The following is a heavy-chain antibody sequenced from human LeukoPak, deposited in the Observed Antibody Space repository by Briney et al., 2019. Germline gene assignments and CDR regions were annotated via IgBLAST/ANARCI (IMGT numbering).Heavy chain of an antibody. D-gene: IGHD2-2*01. CDR3: ARGRYCSSTSCYRYSNWFDP. CDR1: GGSFSGYY. Sequence: SETLSLTCAVYGGSFSGYYWSWIRQPPGKGLEWIGEINHSGSTNYNPSLKSRVTISVDTSKNQFSLKLSSVTAADTAVYYCARGRYCSSTSCYRYSNWFDPWGQGTLVTVSS. CDR2: INHSGST. V-gene: IGHV4-34*01. J-gene: IGHJ5*02.